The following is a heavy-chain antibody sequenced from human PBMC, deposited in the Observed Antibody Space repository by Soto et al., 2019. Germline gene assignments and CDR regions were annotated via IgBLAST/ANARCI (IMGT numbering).Heavy chain of an antibody. Sequence: GESLKISCNGSGYNFHTYWIAWVCQMPGKGLEWMGFIYPHDSDTRYSPSFRGQVTISADKSINTAYLQWTSLKASDTAIYFCARPTDYHYGMQVWGQGTTVIVSS. J-gene: IGHJ6*02. V-gene: IGHV5-51*01. CDR3: ARPTDYHYGMQV. CDR1: GYNFHTYW. D-gene: IGHD4-17*01. CDR2: IYPHDSDT.